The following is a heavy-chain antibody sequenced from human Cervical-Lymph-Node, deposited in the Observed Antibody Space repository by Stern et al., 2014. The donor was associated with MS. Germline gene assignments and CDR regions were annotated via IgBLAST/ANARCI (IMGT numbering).Heavy chain of an antibody. CDR1: GFSLSTSGVG. CDR3: AHRGTPAFFGIVIHDYFDF. J-gene: IGHJ4*02. CDR2: IYWDDDT. D-gene: IGHD3-3*01. Sequence: QVTLRESGPTLVKPTQTLTLTCTFSGFSLSTSGVGVAWIRQPPGTALEWLGVIYWDDDTRYSPSLKDRLTFAKDTSNNQVVLTLTNMDPVDTATYYRAHRGTPAFFGIVIHDYFDFWGQGVLVTVSS. V-gene: IGHV2-5*02.